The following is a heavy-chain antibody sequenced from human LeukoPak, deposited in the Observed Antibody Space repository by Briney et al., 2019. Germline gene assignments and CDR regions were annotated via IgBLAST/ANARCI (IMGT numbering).Heavy chain of an antibody. CDR2: ISRGNDDT. D-gene: IGHD3-10*01. Sequence: VASVNVSCTASGYTFIDYAIHWVRQAPGQSLEWVGWISRGNDDTKYSQKFQGRVTITKDTSASTVYMELSSLRSEDTAVYYCARDWAPGSSPLDPWGQGTLVTVSS. J-gene: IGHJ5*02. CDR1: GYTFIDYA. CDR3: ARDWAPGSSPLDP. V-gene: IGHV1-3*01.